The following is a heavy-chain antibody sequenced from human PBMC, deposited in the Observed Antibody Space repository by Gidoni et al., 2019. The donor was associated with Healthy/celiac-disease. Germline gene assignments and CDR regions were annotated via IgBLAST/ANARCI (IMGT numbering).Heavy chain of an antibody. CDR1: GGSISRGSYY. CDR3: ARSPGASLYGMDV. D-gene: IGHD6-6*01. V-gene: IGHV4-61*02. J-gene: IGHJ6*02. Sequence: QVQLQESGPGLVKPSQTLSLTCTVSGGSISRGSYYWSWIRQPAGKGREWIGRIYTSGSTNYNPSLKSRVTISVDTSKNQFSLKLSSVTAADTAVYYCARSPGASLYGMDVWGQGTTVTVSS. CDR2: IYTSGST.